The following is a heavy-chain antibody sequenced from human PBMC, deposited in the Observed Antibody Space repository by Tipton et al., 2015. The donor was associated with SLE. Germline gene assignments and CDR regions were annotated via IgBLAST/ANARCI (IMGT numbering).Heavy chain of an antibody. CDR3: ARARSGSSNFDY. J-gene: IGHJ4*02. V-gene: IGHV4-4*07. Sequence: GLVKPSETPSLTCTVSDGSISDYYWTWIRQPAGEGLEWIGRIYASGSTNYNPSLRSRAAMSVDTSKKQFSLRLSSVTAADTAVYYCARARSGSSNFDYWGPGTLVTVSS. CDR2: IYASGST. D-gene: IGHD2-2*01. CDR1: DGSISDYY.